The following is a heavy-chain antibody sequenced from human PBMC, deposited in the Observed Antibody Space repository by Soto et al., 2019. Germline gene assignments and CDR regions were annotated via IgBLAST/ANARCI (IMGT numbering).Heavy chain of an antibody. V-gene: IGHV4-59*01. CDR1: GGSISSYY. Sequence: SETLSLTCTVSGGSISSYYWSWIRQPPGKGLEWIGYIYYSGSTNYNPSLKSRVTISVDTSKNQFSLKLSSVTAADTAVYYCARERGGYGLFDSWGQGTLVTVS. CDR2: IYYSGST. D-gene: IGHD5-18*01. J-gene: IGHJ4*02. CDR3: ARERGGYGLFDS.